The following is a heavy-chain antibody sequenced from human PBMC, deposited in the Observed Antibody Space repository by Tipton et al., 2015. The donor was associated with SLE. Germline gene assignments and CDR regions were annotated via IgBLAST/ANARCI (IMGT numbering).Heavy chain of an antibody. CDR3: STNPTSGF. CDR1: GFSFSNAW. Sequence: GSLRLSCTASGFSFSNAWMSWVRQAPGKGLEWVSRIKSKTDGGTIDYAAPVKGRFTISRDDSGNTLYLQMNSLKTEDTAVYYCSTNPTSGFWGQGTLVTVSS. CDR2: IKSKTDGGTI. J-gene: IGHJ4*02. D-gene: IGHD3-10*01. V-gene: IGHV3-15*01.